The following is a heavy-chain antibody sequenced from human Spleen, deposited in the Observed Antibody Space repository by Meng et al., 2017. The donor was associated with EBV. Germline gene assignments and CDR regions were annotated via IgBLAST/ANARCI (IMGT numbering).Heavy chain of an antibody. CDR3: ARGRGESTMPYNFDY. CDR1: GYTFTSYY. D-gene: IGHD3-10*01. J-gene: IGHJ4*02. Sequence: QRDLVQAGAEVKKPGTSVNLSCKAFGYTFTSYYMHWVRLAPGQWLEWMGLINPSGGYTTYAQKFRGSITVTRDTSTSAVYMDLSSLRSEDTAVYYCARGRGESTMPYNFDYWGQGTLVTVSS. V-gene: IGHV1-46*01. CDR2: INPSGGYT.